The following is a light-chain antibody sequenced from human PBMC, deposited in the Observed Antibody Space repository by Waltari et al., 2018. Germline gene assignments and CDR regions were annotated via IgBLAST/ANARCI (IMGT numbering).Light chain of an antibody. V-gene: IGLV2-11*01. Sequence: QSVLTQPPSVSGSPGHSVTISCTGTSSDVGGYDFVSWYQQDPGKAPKLLIFDVTKRPSGVPSRCSASKSGNTASLTISGLQAEDEADYYCCSYAVTSSSYAFGGWTKVIV. CDR2: DVT. CDR1: SSDVGGYDF. CDR3: CSYAVTSSSYA. J-gene: IGLJ1*01.